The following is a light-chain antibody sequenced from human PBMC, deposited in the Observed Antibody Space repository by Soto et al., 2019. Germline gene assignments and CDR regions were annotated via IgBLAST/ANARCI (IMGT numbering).Light chain of an antibody. V-gene: IGKV3-15*01. CDR1: QSISSN. J-gene: IGKJ4*01. CDR2: RTS. Sequence: EIVMTQSPATLSVSPGERATLSCRASQSISSNLAWYQQKPGQAPRLLMFRTSSRATGFPARFSGSGSGTEFKLTLSSPQAEDFGVYYCQQYNNWPRATFGGGTKVEIK. CDR3: QQYNNWPRAT.